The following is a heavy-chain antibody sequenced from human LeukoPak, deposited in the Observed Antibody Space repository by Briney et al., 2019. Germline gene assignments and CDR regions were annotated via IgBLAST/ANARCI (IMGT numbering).Heavy chain of an antibody. CDR2: IYYSGST. J-gene: IGHJ4*02. V-gene: IGHV4-59*01. CDR3: ARAARPAVHAFDY. Sequence: SGTLSLTCTVSGGSISSYYWSWIRQPPGKGLEWIGYIYYSGSTNYNPSLKSRVTISVDTSKNQFSLKLSSVTAADTAVYYCARAARPAVHAFDYWGQGTLVTVSS. D-gene: IGHD2-2*01. CDR1: GGSISSYY.